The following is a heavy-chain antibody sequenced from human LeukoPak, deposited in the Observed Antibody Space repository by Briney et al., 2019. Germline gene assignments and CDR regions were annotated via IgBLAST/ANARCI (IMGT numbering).Heavy chain of an antibody. CDR2: ISNSGST. D-gene: IGHD3-22*01. CDR1: GDSISSGDYY. CDR3: ARGPYSYDSSGAFDI. Sequence: SETLSLTCTVSGDSISSGDYYWSWIRQPAGKGLEWIGRISNSGSTNYNPSLKSRVTISVDTSKNQFSLKLSSVTAADTAVYFCARGPYSYDSSGAFDIWGQGTMVTVSS. J-gene: IGHJ3*02. V-gene: IGHV4-61*02.